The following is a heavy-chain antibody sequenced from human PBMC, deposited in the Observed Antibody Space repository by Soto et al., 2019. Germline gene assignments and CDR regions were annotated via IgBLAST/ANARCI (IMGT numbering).Heavy chain of an antibody. CDR2: IYYLGST. D-gene: IGHD3-10*01. Sequence: SETLSLTXSVSGGSMSEYFWGWIRQSPGKGLEWIGYIYYLGSTDYNPSLKSRVTISVDTSKRQFSLRLTSVTAADTAVYYCARDGYDGSGSPYPAYWGPGTQVTVSS. CDR1: GGSMSEYF. CDR3: ARDGYDGSGSPYPAY. V-gene: IGHV4-59*01. J-gene: IGHJ4*02.